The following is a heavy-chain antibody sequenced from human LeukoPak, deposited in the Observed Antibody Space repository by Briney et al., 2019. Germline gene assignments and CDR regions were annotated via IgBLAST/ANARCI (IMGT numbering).Heavy chain of an antibody. CDR1: GGTFSSYA. CDR2: IIPIVGIA. D-gene: IGHD5-24*01. V-gene: IGHV1-69*04. J-gene: IGHJ4*02. CDR3: ARDGEMATIYFDY. Sequence: SVKVSCKASGGTFSSYAISWVRQAPGQGLEWMGTIIPIVGIANYAQKFQGRVTITADKFTSTAYMELSSLRSEDTAVYYCARDGEMATIYFDYWGQGILVTVSS.